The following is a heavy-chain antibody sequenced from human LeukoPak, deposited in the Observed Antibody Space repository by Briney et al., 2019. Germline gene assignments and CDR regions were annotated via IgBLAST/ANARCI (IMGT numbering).Heavy chain of an antibody. D-gene: IGHD6-6*01. Sequence: SETLSLTCTVSGGSISSYYWSWIRQPPGKGLEWIGYIYYSGSTNYNPSLKSRVTISVDTSKNQFSLKLSSVTAADTAVCYCVRVVVRNWFDPWGQGTLVTVSS. V-gene: IGHV4-59*01. CDR1: GGSISSYY. CDR3: VRVVVRNWFDP. CDR2: IYYSGST. J-gene: IGHJ5*02.